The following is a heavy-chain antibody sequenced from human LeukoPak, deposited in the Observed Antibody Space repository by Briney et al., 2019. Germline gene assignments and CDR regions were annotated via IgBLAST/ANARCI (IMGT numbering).Heavy chain of an antibody. V-gene: IGHV3-33*01. CDR1: GFTFSSYG. Sequence: GGSLRLSCAASGFTFSSYGMHWVRQAPGKGLEWVAVIWYDGSNKYYADSVKGRFIISRDNAKKSLYLRMNSLRAEGTAVYYCARRSFEGFDYWGQGTLVTVSS. CDR2: IWYDGSNK. CDR3: ARRSFEGFDY. D-gene: IGHD3-16*01. J-gene: IGHJ4*02.